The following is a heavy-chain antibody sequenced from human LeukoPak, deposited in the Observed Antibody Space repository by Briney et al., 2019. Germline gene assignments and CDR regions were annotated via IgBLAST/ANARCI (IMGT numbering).Heavy chain of an antibody. Sequence: GGSLRLSCAASGFTFSSYWMSWVRQAPGKGLEWVANIKQDGSEKYYVDSVKGRFTISRDNAKNSLYLQMNSLRAEDTAVYYCARDLPDYAITFGGDIAPFDYWGQGTLVTVSS. CDR2: IKQDGSEK. CDR3: ARDLPDYAITFGGDIAPFDY. J-gene: IGHJ4*02. CDR1: GFTFSSYW. D-gene: IGHD3-16*02. V-gene: IGHV3-7*01.